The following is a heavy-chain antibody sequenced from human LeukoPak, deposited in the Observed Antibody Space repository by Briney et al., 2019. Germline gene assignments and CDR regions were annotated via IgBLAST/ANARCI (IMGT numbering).Heavy chain of an antibody. CDR1: KFTVSSKY. CDR3: ARESETYYYGSGSYYSDY. Sequence: GGSLRLSCAASKFTVSSKYMSWVRQAPGKGLEWVANIKQDGSEKYYVDSVKGRFTISRDNAKNSLYLQMNSLRAEDTAVYYCARESETYYYGSGSYYSDYWGQGTLVTVSS. V-gene: IGHV3-7*01. CDR2: IKQDGSEK. J-gene: IGHJ4*02. D-gene: IGHD3-10*01.